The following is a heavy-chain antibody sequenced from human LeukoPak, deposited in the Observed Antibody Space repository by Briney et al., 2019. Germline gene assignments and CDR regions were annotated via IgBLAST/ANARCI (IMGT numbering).Heavy chain of an antibody. CDR2: IIPIFGTA. J-gene: IGHJ4*02. D-gene: IGHD3-22*01. CDR3: ARGDYYDISGYYYFDY. V-gene: IGHV1-69*13. Sequence: GASVKVSCKASGGTFSSYAISWVRQAPGQGLEWMGGIIPIFGTANYAQKFQGRVTITADESTSTAYMELSSLRSEDTAVYYCARGDYYDISGYYYFDYWGQGTLVTVSS. CDR1: GGTFSSYA.